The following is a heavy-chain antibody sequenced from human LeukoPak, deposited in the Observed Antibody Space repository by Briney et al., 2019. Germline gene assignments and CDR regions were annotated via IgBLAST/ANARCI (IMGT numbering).Heavy chain of an antibody. D-gene: IGHD3-16*02. V-gene: IGHV3-48*03. CDR3: ARYDYVWGSYRPIDY. J-gene: IGHJ4*02. CDR1: GFSFSRAW. CDR2: ISSSGSTI. Sequence: GGSLRLSCAASGFSFSRAWMSWVRQAPGQGLEWVSYISSSGSTIYYADSVKGRFTISRDDAKNSLYLQMNSLRAEDTAVYYCARYDYVWGSYRPIDYWGQGTLVTVSS.